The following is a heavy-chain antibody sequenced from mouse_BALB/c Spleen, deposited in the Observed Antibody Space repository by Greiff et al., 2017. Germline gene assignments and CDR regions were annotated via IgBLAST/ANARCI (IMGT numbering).Heavy chain of an antibody. Sequence: VQLKESGGGLVQPGGSMKLSCVASGFTFSNYWMNWVRQSPEKGLEWVAEIRLKSNNYATHYAESVKGRFTISRDDSKSSVYLQMNNLRAEDTGIYYCTRLGLGDYAMDYWGQGTSVTVPS. CDR1: GFTFSNYW. J-gene: IGHJ4*01. D-gene: IGHD2-2*01. CDR3: TRLGLGDYAMDY. V-gene: IGHV6-6*02. CDR2: IRLKSNNYAT.